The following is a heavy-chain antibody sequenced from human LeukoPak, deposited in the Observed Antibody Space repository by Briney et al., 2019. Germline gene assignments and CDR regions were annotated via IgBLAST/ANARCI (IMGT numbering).Heavy chain of an antibody. CDR2: IYTSGST. J-gene: IGHJ4*02. V-gene: IGHV4-61*02. CDR1: GGSISSGSYY. CDR3: ARAHSSSWYHFDY. Sequence: SETQSLTCTVSGGSISSGSYYWSWIRQPAGKGLEWIGRIYTSGSTNYNPSLKSRVTISVDTSKNQFSLKLSSVTAADTAVYYCARAHSSSWYHFDYWGQGTLVTVSS. D-gene: IGHD6-13*01.